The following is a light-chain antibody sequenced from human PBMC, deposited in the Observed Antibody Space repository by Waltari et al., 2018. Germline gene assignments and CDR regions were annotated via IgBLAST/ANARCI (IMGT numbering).Light chain of an antibody. J-gene: IGKJ3*01. V-gene: IGKV3-15*01. CDR1: HSVNSN. Sequence: EIALTQSPITLSVSPGERATLSCRASHSVNSNSAWYQQNPGQAPRLLIYGASTRATDVPARISGSGSGTEFTLTISSLQSEDFAVYYCHQYNKWPFTFGPGTKVDIK. CDR2: GAS. CDR3: HQYNKWPFT.